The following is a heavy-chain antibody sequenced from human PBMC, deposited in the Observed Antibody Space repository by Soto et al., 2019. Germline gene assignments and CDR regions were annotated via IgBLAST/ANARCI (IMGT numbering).Heavy chain of an antibody. Sequence: LRLSCAASGFTFSSYEMNWVRQAPGKGLEWVSYISSSGSTIYYADSVKGRFTISRDNAKNSLYLQMNSLRAEDTAVYYCAKYYDFWSGRPMDVWGQGTTVTVSS. CDR2: ISSSGSTI. CDR3: AKYYDFWSGRPMDV. CDR1: GFTFSSYE. D-gene: IGHD3-3*01. J-gene: IGHJ6*02. V-gene: IGHV3-48*03.